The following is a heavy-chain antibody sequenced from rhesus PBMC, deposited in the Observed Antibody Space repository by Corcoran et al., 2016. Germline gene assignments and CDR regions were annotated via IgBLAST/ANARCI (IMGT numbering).Heavy chain of an antibody. CDR3: ARQGSGGHDY. J-gene: IGHJ4*01. CDR1: GCSISCSYS. Sequence: QVQLQESGPGLVKPSETLSLTCTVSGCSISCSYSWTWLRQPPGKGLEWIGGINGKSASTYNNPSLKSRVTMSKDTSKNQFSLKLSSVTAADTAVYYCARQGSGGHDYWGQGVLVTVSS. V-gene: IGHV4-143*01. D-gene: IGHD6-31*01. CDR2: INGKSAST.